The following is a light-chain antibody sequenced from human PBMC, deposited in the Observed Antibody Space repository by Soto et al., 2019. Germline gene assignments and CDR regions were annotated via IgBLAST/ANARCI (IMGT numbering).Light chain of an antibody. Sequence: NFMLTQPHSVSESPGKTVTISCTRCSGSIASNYVQWYQQRPGSAPTTVIYEDNQRPSGVPDRFSGSIDSSSNSASLTISGLKTEDEADYYCQSYDSSNSYVVFGGGTKLTVL. J-gene: IGLJ2*01. CDR1: SGSIASNY. CDR2: EDN. V-gene: IGLV6-57*04. CDR3: QSYDSSNSYVV.